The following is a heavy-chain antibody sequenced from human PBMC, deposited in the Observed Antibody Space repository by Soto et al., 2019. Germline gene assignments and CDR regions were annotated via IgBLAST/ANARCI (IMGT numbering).Heavy chain of an antibody. D-gene: IGHD6-13*01. Sequence: PGESLKISCKGSGYSFTSYWISWVRQMPGKGLEWMGRIDPSDSYTNYSPSFQGHVTISADKSISTAYLQWSSLKASDTAMYYCARHPQFPGYSSSWYGDHHGEDYWGQGTLVTVSS. CDR1: GYSFTSYW. V-gene: IGHV5-10-1*01. CDR2: IDPSDSYT. CDR3: ARHPQFPGYSSSWYGDHHGEDY. J-gene: IGHJ4*02.